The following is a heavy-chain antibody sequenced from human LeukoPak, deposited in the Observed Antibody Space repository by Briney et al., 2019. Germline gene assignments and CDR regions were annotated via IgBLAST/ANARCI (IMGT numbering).Heavy chain of an antibody. CDR3: ARQDLGWFGVSDY. CDR1: GYSFTSYW. J-gene: IGHJ4*02. CDR2: IYPGDSDT. V-gene: IGHV5-51*01. D-gene: IGHD3-10*01. Sequence: GESLKISCQGSGYSFTSYWIGWVRQMPGKGLEWMGIIYPGDSDTRYSPSFPGQVTISADKTISTAYLQWSSLKASDTAMYYCARQDLGWFGVSDYWGQGNLATVSS.